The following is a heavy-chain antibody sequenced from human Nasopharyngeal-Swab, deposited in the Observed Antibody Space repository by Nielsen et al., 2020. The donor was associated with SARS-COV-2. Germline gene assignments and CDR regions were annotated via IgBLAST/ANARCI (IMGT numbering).Heavy chain of an antibody. V-gene: IGHV3-30*18. D-gene: IGHD3-10*01. Sequence: GESLRISCAASGFVFSGSAIHWVRQAPGKGLEWVAVVSYDGSVKNYADSVKGRFTISRDNSMNTLYLQMNSLRTEDTGLYYCAKLAMVRGPLDAFDVWGHGTLVTV. J-gene: IGHJ3*01. CDR2: VSYDGSVK. CDR3: AKLAMVRGPLDAFDV. CDR1: GFVFSGSA.